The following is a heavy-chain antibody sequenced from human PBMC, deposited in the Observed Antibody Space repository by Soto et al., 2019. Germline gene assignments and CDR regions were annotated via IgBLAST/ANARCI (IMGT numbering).Heavy chain of an antibody. CDR1: GYTFTSYG. CDR2: ISAYNGNT. D-gene: IGHD3-22*01. J-gene: IGHJ3*02. CDR3: ARSHYYDSSGYYDRGAFDI. V-gene: IGHV1-18*01. Sequence: ASVKVSCKASGYTFTSYGISWVRQAPGQGLEWMGWISAYNGNTNYAQKLQGRVTMTTDTSTSTAYMELRSLRSDDTAVYYCARSHYYDSSGYYDRGAFDIWGQGTMVTVSS.